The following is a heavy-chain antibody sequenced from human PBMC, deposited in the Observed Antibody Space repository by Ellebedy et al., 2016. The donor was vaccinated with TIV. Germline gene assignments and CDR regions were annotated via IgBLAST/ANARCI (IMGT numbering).Heavy chain of an antibody. V-gene: IGHV1-46*01. CDR2: INPSGGST. CDR1: GYTFTSYY. Sequence: ASVKVSCKASGYTFTSYYMHWVRQAPGQGLEWMGIINPSGGSTSYAQKFQGRVTMTRDTSTSTVYMELSSLRSEDTAVYYCARDLLRDYYGSGSEYYFNYWGQGTLVTVSS. D-gene: IGHD3-10*01. J-gene: IGHJ4*02. CDR3: ARDLLRDYYGSGSEYYFNY.